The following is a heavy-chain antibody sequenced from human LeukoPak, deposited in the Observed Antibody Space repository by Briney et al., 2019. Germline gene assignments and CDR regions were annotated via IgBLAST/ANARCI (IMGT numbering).Heavy chain of an antibody. CDR1: GFTFSSYG. CDR2: ISYDGSNK. D-gene: IGHD3-10*01. V-gene: IGHV3-30*03. Sequence: GGSLRLSCAASGFTFSSYGMHWVRQAPGKGLEWVAVISYDGSNKYYADSMKGRFTISRDNSKNTLYLQMNSLRAEDTAVYYCASGIAGQAFDIWGQGTMVTVSS. J-gene: IGHJ3*02. CDR3: ASGIAGQAFDI.